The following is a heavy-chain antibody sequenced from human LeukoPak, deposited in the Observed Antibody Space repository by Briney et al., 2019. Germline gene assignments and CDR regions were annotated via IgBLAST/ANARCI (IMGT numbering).Heavy chain of an antibody. V-gene: IGHV3-7*01. D-gene: IGHD1-1*01. J-gene: IGHJ6*02. CDR3: ATYINWVAGDV. Sequence: GGSLRLSCAASGFTFSESWMTWVRQVPGQGREWGAHINHEGGGIQYVDSVKGRFTISRDNAKDSVYLQMNSLRAEDTVINHCATYINWVAGDVWGQGTTVIVSS. CDR2: INHEGGGI. CDR1: GFTFSESW.